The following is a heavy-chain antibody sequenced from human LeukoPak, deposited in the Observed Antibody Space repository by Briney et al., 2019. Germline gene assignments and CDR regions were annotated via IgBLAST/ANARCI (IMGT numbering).Heavy chain of an antibody. CDR3: ARLSNFYCTNGVCSDY. Sequence: PSETLSLTCTLSGGSISSYYWSWIRQPPGKGLECIGYIYYSGSTNYNPSLKSRVTISVDTSKNQFSLKLSSVTAADTAVYYCARLSNFYCTNGVCSDYWGQGTLVTVSS. D-gene: IGHD2-8*01. J-gene: IGHJ4*02. V-gene: IGHV4-59*12. CDR2: IYYSGST. CDR1: GGSISSYY.